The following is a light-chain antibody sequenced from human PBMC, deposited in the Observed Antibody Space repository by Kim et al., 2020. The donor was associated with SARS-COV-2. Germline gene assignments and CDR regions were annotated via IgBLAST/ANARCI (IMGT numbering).Light chain of an antibody. CDR2: LNSDGSH. J-gene: IGLJ2*01. Sequence: QPVLTQSPSASASLGASVKLTCTLSSGHSNYAIAWHQQQPEKGPRYLMKLNSDGSHSKGDEIPDRFSGSSAGAERYLTISSLQSEDEADYYCQTWGTRIVVFGGGTQLTVL. CDR3: QTWGTRIVV. V-gene: IGLV4-69*02. CDR1: SGHSNYA.